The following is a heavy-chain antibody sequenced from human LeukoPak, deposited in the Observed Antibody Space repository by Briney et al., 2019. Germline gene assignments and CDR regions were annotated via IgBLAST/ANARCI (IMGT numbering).Heavy chain of an antibody. CDR3: AKDLRWLYYFDY. V-gene: IGHV3-23*01. CDR1: GFTFSSYP. CDR2: ISGSGGST. J-gene: IGHJ4*02. Sequence: GGSLRLSCAASGFTFSSYPMTWVRQAPGKGLEWVSSISGSGGSTYYADSVRGRFTISRDNSKNNVYLQMNSLRVEDTALYYCAKDLRWLYYFDYWGQGTLVTVSS. D-gene: IGHD4-23*01.